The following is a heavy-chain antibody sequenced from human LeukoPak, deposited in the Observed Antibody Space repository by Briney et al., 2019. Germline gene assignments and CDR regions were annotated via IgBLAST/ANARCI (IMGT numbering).Heavy chain of an antibody. Sequence: SETLSLTCTVSGASVNDYYWTWIRQTPGKGLEWIGYVHYSGSSDFNPSLKSRVTMSLASTENQLSLKVTSVTAADTAVYYRARGGWSLAFWGKETLVTVPS. CDR1: GASVNDYY. V-gene: IGHV4-59*02. CDR2: VHYSGSS. CDR3: ARGGWSLAF. J-gene: IGHJ4*02.